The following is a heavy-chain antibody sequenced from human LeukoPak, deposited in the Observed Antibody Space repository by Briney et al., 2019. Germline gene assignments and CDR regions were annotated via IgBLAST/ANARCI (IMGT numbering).Heavy chain of an antibody. CDR2: LHYSGTA. D-gene: IGHD3-22*01. V-gene: IGHV4-59*08. CDR3: ATHDLRVGGPYYFDY. CDR1: VGSVIVSS. J-gene: IGHJ4*02. Sequence: SETLSLPGLSLVGSVIVSSWGGSGRSQRKGLGGLGFLHYSGTANYNPSLKSRVTISVDTSKNQFSLKLSSVTAADTAVYYCATHDLRVGGPYYFDYWGQGALVTVSS.